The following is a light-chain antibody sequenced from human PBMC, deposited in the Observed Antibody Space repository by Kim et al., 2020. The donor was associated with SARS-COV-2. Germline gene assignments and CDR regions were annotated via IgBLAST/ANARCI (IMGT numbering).Light chain of an antibody. CDR2: KDS. Sequence: VALRQTASLTCRVNNIQTKNVHCNRQEPGQAPVLVMYKDSKRPSGIPERFSGANSGNTATLSISRAQAGDEANYYCQVLDSGTWVFGGGTQRTV. V-gene: IGLV3-9*01. CDR1: NIQTKN. J-gene: IGLJ3*02. CDR3: QVLDSGTWV.